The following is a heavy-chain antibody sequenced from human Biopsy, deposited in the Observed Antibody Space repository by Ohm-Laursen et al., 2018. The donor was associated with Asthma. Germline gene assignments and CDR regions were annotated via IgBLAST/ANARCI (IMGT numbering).Heavy chain of an antibody. D-gene: IGHD6-19*01. J-gene: IGHJ4*02. CDR1: GFTFSSYA. V-gene: IGHV3-23*01. CDR2: ISSRGAST. CDR3: ARGDSSGWSHYYFDY. Sequence: SLRLSCTASGFTFSSYAMSWVRQAPGKGLEWVSSISSRGASTYYADSVKGRFTISRDFSKNTLHLQMHSLRVEDTAVYYCARGDSSGWSHYYFDYWGQGALVTVSS.